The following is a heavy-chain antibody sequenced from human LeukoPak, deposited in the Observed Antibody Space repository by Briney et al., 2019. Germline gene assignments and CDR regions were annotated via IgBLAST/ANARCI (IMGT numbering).Heavy chain of an antibody. D-gene: IGHD2-21*02. J-gene: IGHJ6*03. CDR1: GGSISSYY. V-gene: IGHV4-59*01. CDR3: ARVKVTAIPYYYYYMDV. Sequence: SETLSLTGTVSGGSISSYYWSWIRQPPGKGLEWIGYIYYSGSTNYNPSLKSRVTISVDTSKNQFSLKLSSVTAADTAVYYCARVKVTAIPYYYYYMDVWGKGTTVTVSS. CDR2: IYYSGST.